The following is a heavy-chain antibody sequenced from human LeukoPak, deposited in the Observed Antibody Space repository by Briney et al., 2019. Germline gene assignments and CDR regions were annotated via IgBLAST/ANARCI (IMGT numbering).Heavy chain of an antibody. Sequence: ASVKLSCKASGGTFSSYAISWVRQAPGQGLEWMGGIIPILGTANYAQKLQGRVTITADESTSTAYMELSSLRSEDTAVYYCARGDIVVVPAAPYQYYYYGMDVWGKGTTVTVSS. CDR2: IIPILGTA. J-gene: IGHJ6*04. CDR1: GGTFSSYA. D-gene: IGHD2-2*01. CDR3: ARGDIVVVPAAPYQYYYYGMDV. V-gene: IGHV1-69*01.